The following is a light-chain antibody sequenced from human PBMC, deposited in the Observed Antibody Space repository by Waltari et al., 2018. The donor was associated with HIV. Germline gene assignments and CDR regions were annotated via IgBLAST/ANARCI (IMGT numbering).Light chain of an antibody. CDR2: GAS. V-gene: IGKV3-20*01. CDR1: QSVSSSY. J-gene: IGKJ1*01. CDR3: QQYGSSLWT. Sequence: DIVLTQSPGTLSLSPGERATLSCRASQSVSSSYLAWYKHKPGQAPRLLIYGASSRPTAIPDRFRGSGYGTDFSLTISRLEPEDHSVYYCQQYGSSLWTFGQGTKVEIK.